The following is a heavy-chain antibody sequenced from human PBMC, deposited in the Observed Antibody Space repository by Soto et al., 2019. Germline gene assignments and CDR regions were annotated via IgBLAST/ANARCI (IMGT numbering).Heavy chain of an antibody. J-gene: IGHJ3*02. CDR3: ARFGDSSGYYSSDDAFDI. CDR2: MNPNSGNT. D-gene: IGHD3-22*01. CDR1: GYTFTSYD. Sequence: AASVKVSCKASGYTFTSYDINWVRQATGQGLEWMGWMNPNSGNTGYAQKFQGRVTMTRNTSISTAYMELSSLRSEDTAVYYCARFGDSSGYYSSDDAFDIWGQGTMVTVSS. V-gene: IGHV1-8*01.